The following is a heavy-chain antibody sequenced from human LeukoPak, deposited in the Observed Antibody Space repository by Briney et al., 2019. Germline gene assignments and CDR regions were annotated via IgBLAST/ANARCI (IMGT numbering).Heavy chain of an antibody. CDR3: ARELSMEDPFTPKNHDSSFGDAFDI. Sequence: ASVKVSCKASGYIFTTYFIHWVRQAPGQGLEWMGIINPSGGSTSYAQKFQGRVTMTRDMSTSTVYMALFSLGSEDTAVYYCARELSMEDPFTPKNHDSSFGDAFDIWGQGTMVTVSS. CDR2: INPSGGST. V-gene: IGHV1-46*01. J-gene: IGHJ3*02. CDR1: GYIFTTYF. D-gene: IGHD3-22*01.